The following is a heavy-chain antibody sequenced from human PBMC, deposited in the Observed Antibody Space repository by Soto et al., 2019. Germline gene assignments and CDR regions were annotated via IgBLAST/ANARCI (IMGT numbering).Heavy chain of an antibody. V-gene: IGHV4-31*03. CDR1: GGSISSGGYY. CDR3: ASQRGIAARPDASAFDI. J-gene: IGHJ3*02. D-gene: IGHD6-6*01. CDR2: IYYSGST. Sequence: QVQLQESGPGLVKPSQTLSLTCTVSGGSISSGGYYWSWIRQHPGKGLEWIGYIYYSGSTYYNPSLKSRVTISVDTSKNQFSLKLSSVTAADTAVYSCASQRGIAARPDASAFDIWGQGTMVTVSS.